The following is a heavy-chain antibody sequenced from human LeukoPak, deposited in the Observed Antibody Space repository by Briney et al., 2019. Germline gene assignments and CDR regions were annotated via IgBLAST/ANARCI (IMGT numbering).Heavy chain of an antibody. CDR2: IYTSGST. D-gene: IGHD3-3*01. CDR3: ARAGYDFWSGYYSLDAFDI. CDR1: GGSISSGSYY. V-gene: IGHV4-61*02. Sequence: PSETLSLTCTVSGGSISSGSYYWSWIRQPAGKGLEWIGRIYTSGSTNYNPSLKSRVTISVDTSKNQFSLKLSSVTAADTAVYYCARAGYDFWSGYYSLDAFDIWGQGTMVTVSS. J-gene: IGHJ3*02.